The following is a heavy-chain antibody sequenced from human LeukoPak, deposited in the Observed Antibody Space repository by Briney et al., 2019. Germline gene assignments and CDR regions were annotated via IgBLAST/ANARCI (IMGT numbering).Heavy chain of an antibody. Sequence: ASVKVSCKASGYTFTSYYMHWVRQAPGQGLEWIGIINPSTGSTNYAQKFQGRVTMTRDTSTSTVYMELSSLRSEDTAVYYCARAPPPGSSSTRCYDYWGQGTLVTVSS. V-gene: IGHV1-46*01. CDR3: ARAPPPGSSSTRCYDY. J-gene: IGHJ4*02. CDR1: GYTFTSYY. CDR2: INPSTGST. D-gene: IGHD2-2*01.